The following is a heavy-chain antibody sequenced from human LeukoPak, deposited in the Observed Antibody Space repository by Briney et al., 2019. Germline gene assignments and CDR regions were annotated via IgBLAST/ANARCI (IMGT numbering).Heavy chain of an antibody. Sequence: PGGSLRLSCAASGFTFSSYGMHWVRQAPGKGLEWVAVISYDGSNKYYADSVKGRFTISRDNSKNTLYLQMNSLRAEDTAVYYCAKPEGVYDFWTGYYTGPFDYWGQGTLVTVSS. D-gene: IGHD3-3*01. V-gene: IGHV3-30*18. CDR3: AKPEGVYDFWTGYYTGPFDY. J-gene: IGHJ4*02. CDR1: GFTFSSYG. CDR2: ISYDGSNK.